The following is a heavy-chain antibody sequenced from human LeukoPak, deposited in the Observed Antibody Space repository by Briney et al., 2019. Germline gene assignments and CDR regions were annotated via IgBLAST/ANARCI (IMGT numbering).Heavy chain of an antibody. CDR3: TRLSAPFADY. CDR2: IRSKANSYAT. CDR1: GFTFSGSA. J-gene: IGHJ4*02. Sequence: PGGSLRLSCAASGFTFSGSAMHWVRQASGKGLEWVGRIRSKANSYATAYAASVKGRSTISRDDSKNTAYLQMNSLKTEDTAVYYCTRLSAPFADYWGQGTLVTVSS. D-gene: IGHD2/OR15-2a*01. V-gene: IGHV3-73*01.